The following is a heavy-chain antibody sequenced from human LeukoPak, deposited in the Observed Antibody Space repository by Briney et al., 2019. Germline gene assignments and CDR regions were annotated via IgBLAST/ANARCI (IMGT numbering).Heavy chain of an antibody. Sequence: PSETLSLTCAVYGGSFSGYYWSWIRQPPGKGLEWIGEINHSGSTNYNPSLKSRVTMSVDTSKKQFSLRLSSVTAADTAVYYCAREGLNMVRGVIPKEAWGWFDPWGQGTLVTVSS. J-gene: IGHJ5*02. CDR3: AREGLNMVRGVIPKEAWGWFDP. CDR1: GGSFSGYY. V-gene: IGHV4-34*01. CDR2: INHSGST. D-gene: IGHD3-10*01.